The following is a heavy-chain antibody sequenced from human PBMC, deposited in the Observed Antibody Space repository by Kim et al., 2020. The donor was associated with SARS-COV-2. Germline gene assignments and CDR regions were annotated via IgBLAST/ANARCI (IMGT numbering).Heavy chain of an antibody. J-gene: IGHJ6*01. D-gene: IGHD3-10*01. CDR2: IPYSGRA. V-gene: IGHV4-39*01. Sequence: SETLSLTCTVSGGSVTDSRRSWGWVRQVPGKGMEWIGLIPYSGRASYNPSLQSRVSISVDTFRGQFSLQLRSLTATDTALYFCATLSVGSTLYYGLDVWG. CDR3: ATLSVGSTLYYGLDV. CDR1: GGSVTDSRRS.